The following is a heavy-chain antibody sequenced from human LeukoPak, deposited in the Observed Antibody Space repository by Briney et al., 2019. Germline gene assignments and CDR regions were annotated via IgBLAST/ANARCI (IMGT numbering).Heavy chain of an antibody. Sequence: SEALSLTCAVSGASISTYYWSWFRQPPGKGLEWIGYIYYSGSTNYNPSLENRVTISVDTSKKQFSLKLSSVTAADTAVYYCARHKETCSGDYCYLDYFDYWGQGTLVTVSS. CDR1: GASISTYY. CDR3: ARHKETCSGDYCYLDYFDY. V-gene: IGHV4-59*08. D-gene: IGHD2-15*01. CDR2: IYYSGST. J-gene: IGHJ4*02.